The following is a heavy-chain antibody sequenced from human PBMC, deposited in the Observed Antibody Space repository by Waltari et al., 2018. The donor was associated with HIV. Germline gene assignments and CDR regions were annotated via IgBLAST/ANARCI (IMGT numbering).Heavy chain of an antibody. CDR2: IYTSGST. CDR3: ARGLRLGELSLYKYAFDI. V-gene: IGHV4-4*07. CDR1: GGSISSYY. D-gene: IGHD3-16*02. J-gene: IGHJ3*02. Sequence: QVQLEESGPGLVKPSETLSLTCTVSGGSISSYYWSWIRLPAGKGLGWIGRIYTSGSTNYNPSLKGRVTLSVDTSMNQFYLKLSSVTAADTAVYYCARGLRLGELSLYKYAFDIWGQGTMVTVSS.